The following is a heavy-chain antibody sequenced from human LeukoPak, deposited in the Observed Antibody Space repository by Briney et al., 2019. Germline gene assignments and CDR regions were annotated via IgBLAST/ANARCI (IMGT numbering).Heavy chain of an antibody. CDR3: ARDGRYSHGYDIDY. CDR2: IYYSGST. CDR1: GGSISSSSYY. V-gene: IGHV4-39*07. D-gene: IGHD5-18*01. J-gene: IGHJ4*02. Sequence: SETLSLTCTVSGGSISSSSYYWGWIRQPPGKGLEWIGSIYYSGSTYYNPSLKSRVTISVDTSKNQFSLNLSSVTAADTAVYYCARDGRYSHGYDIDYWGQGTLLTVSS.